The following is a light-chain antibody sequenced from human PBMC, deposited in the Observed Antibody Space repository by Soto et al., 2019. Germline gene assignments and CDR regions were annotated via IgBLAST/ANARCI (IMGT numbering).Light chain of an antibody. CDR1: ESISDW. CDR2: KAS. J-gene: IGKJ5*01. CDR3: QQYSTSSIS. V-gene: IGKV1-5*03. Sequence: IHMTQSASTLSASVGDRVTFTCRASESISDWLVWYHQKPGKAPKLLIYKASRLESGVPSRFSGSASGTEFTLTITSLQXDDFGTYYCQQYSTSSISFGPGTRLEIK.